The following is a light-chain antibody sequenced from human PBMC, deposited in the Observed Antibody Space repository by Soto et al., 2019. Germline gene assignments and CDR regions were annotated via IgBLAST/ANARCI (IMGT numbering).Light chain of an antibody. CDR1: QSVLYRSNNKNY. Sequence: DIKMTQSPDSLPVSLGERATINCKSSQSVLYRSNNKNYLAWYQHKPGQPPKLLIYWASTRESGVPDRFSGSGSGTDFTLTISSLQAEDVAVYYCQQYYTGRTFGQGTKVEIK. V-gene: IGKV4-1*01. CDR3: QQYYTGRT. J-gene: IGKJ1*01. CDR2: WAS.